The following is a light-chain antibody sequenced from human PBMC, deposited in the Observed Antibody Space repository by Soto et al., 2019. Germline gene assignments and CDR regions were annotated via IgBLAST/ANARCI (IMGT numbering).Light chain of an antibody. Sequence: QSALTQPASGSGSPGQSITISCTGTSSDVGSYSFVSWYQQLPGKAPKLMIYEVSNRPSGVSNRFSGSKSGNTASLTISGLQAEDEADYYCSSYTTSSNDVFGSGTKVTVL. J-gene: IGLJ1*01. CDR3: SSYTTSSNDV. CDR1: SSDVGSYSF. V-gene: IGLV2-14*01. CDR2: EVS.